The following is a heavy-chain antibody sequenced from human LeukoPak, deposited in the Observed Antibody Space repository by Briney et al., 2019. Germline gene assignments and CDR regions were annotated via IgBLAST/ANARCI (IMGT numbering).Heavy chain of an antibody. Sequence: GGSLRLSCAASGFTFSSYGVHWVRRAPGKGLEWVAFIRHDGSNIYYLDSVKGRFTISRDNSKNTLLLQMNSLIAEDTAVYYCAKTGFQWGDYFYYMDVWGKGTTVTVSS. CDR2: IRHDGSNI. V-gene: IGHV3-30*02. CDR3: AKTGFQWGDYFYYMDV. D-gene: IGHD1-14*01. CDR1: GFTFSSYG. J-gene: IGHJ6*03.